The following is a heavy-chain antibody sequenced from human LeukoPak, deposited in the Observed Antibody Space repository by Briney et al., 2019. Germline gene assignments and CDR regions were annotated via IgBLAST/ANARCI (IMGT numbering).Heavy chain of an antibody. CDR1: GYTFTSYY. Sequence: ASVKVSCKASGYTFTSYYMHWVRQAPGQGVEWMGIINSSGGRTSYAQKFQGRVTMTGNTPTSTVNMKLTSLRSKDTAEYNGARVSGWYSVFFDYWGQGTLVTVSS. D-gene: IGHD6-19*01. J-gene: IGHJ4*02. CDR3: ARVSGWYSVFFDY. V-gene: IGHV1-46*01. CDR2: INSSGGRT.